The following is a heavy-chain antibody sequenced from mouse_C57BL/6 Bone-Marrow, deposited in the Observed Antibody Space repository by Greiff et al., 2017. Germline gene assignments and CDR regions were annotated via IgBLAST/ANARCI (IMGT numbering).Heavy chain of an antibody. CDR3: AREFITTVVGGYFDV. J-gene: IGHJ1*03. CDR2: IWTGGGT. CDR1: GFSLTSYA. V-gene: IGHV2-9-1*01. D-gene: IGHD1-1*01. Sequence: VQLQESGPGLVAPSQSLSITCTVSGFSLTSYAISWVRQPPGKGLEWLGVIWTGGGTNYNSALKSRLSISKDNSKSQVCLKMNSLQTDDTARYYCAREFITTVVGGYFDVWGTGTTVTVSS.